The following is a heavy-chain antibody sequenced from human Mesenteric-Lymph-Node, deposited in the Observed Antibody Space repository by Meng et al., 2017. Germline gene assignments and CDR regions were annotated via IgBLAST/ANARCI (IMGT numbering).Heavy chain of an antibody. CDR3: ASFLGLGKTLGWYFDL. Sequence: GRLLLSGAGLKKPGSPVKVAGKASGGYFSRFSFSWVRQAPGQGLEWVGGTIEMFGTTNYAQKFQGRVTITADESTSTAYMELSSLRSEDTAVYYCASFLGLGKTLGWYFDLWGRGTLVTVSS. CDR2: TIEMFGTT. V-gene: IGHV1-69*01. D-gene: IGHD7-27*01. J-gene: IGHJ2*01. CDR1: GGYFSRFS.